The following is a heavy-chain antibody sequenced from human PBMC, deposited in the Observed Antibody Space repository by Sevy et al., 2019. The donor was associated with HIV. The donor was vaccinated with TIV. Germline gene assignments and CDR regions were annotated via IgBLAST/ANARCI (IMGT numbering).Heavy chain of an antibody. Sequence: ASVKVSCKASGYTFTTYRITWVRQAPGQGREWMGWVSPHNGDTDYAQKFQGRVTMITDTSTSTAFMELGSLRSDDTALYYCARSYCSGGRCYSLAYWGQGTLVTVSS. J-gene: IGHJ4*02. D-gene: IGHD2-15*01. CDR3: ARSYCSGGRCYSLAY. CDR1: GYTFTTYR. V-gene: IGHV1-18*01. CDR2: VSPHNGDT.